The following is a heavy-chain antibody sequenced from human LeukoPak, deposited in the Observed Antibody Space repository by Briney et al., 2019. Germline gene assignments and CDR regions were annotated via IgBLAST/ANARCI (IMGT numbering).Heavy chain of an antibody. CDR2: MSPDSGYT. CDR1: GYTFTSYD. V-gene: IGHV1-8*01. D-gene: IGHD5-12*01. Sequence: GASVKVSCKASGYTFTSYDITWVRQATGQGLEWMGWMSPDSGYTGYAQTFQGRVSLTRNTSVSTAFMELSSLRSEGTAVYYCEIYTGYDSFWGQGTLVTVSS. J-gene: IGHJ4*02. CDR3: EIYTGYDSF.